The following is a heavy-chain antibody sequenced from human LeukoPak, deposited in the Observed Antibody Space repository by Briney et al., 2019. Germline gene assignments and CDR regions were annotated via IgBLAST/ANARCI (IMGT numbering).Heavy chain of an antibody. V-gene: IGHV4-59*01. CDR1: GGSISSYY. D-gene: IGHD3-10*01. J-gene: IGHJ4*02. CDR3: AGVGGEVWVGDPQSRYFDY. CDR2: IYYSGST. Sequence: KPSETLSLTCTVSGGSISSYYWSWIRQPPGKGLEWIGYIYYSGSTNYNPSLKSRVTISVDTSKNQFSLKLSSVTAADTTSLYCAGVGGEVWVGDPQSRYFDYWGQGTLVTVSS.